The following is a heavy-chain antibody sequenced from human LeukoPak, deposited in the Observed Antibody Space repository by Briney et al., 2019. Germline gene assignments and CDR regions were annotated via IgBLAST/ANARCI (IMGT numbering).Heavy chain of an antibody. CDR3: ARHDVVSRAFDI. CDR1: GGSINNYY. J-gene: IGHJ3*02. V-gene: IGHV4-4*07. D-gene: IGHD2-15*01. Sequence: KSSETLSLTCTVSGGSINNYYWSWIRQPAGKGLEWIGRIYTSGSTNYNPSLKSRVTMSVDTSKNHFSLRLNSVTAADTAMYYCARHDVVSRAFDIWGPGTMVTVSS. CDR2: IYTSGST.